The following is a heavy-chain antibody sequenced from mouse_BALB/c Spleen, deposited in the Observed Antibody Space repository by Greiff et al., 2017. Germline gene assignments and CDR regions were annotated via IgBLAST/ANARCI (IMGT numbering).Heavy chain of an antibody. D-gene: IGHD4-1*01. Sequence: EVQGVESGGGLVKPGGSLKLSCAASGFTFSDYYMYWVRQTPEKRLEWVATISDGGSYTYYPDSVKGRFTISRDNAKNNLYLQMSSLKSEDTAMYYCARMPSGNWGQGTTLTVSS. CDR3: ARMPSGN. V-gene: IGHV5-4*02. CDR1: GFTFSDYY. CDR2: ISDGGSYT. J-gene: IGHJ2*01.